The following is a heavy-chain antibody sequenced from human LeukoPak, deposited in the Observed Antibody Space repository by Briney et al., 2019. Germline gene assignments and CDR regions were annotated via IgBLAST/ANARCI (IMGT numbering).Heavy chain of an antibody. CDR3: ARPETLTGDVYY. CDR1: GYSFASYW. Sequence: GESLKISCKGSGYSFASYWIGWVRQTPGKGLEWMGIIYPGDSDTRYSPSFQGQVTMSADKSISTAYLQWSSLKASDTAMYYCARPETLTGDVYYWGQGTLVTVSS. J-gene: IGHJ4*02. CDR2: IYPGDSDT. D-gene: IGHD7-27*01. V-gene: IGHV5-51*01.